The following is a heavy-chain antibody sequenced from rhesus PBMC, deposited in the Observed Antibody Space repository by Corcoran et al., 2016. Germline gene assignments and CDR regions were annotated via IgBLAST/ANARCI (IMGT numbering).Heavy chain of an antibody. V-gene: IGHV4-169*01. D-gene: IGHD1-44*01. CDR2: IYGSGSST. J-gene: IGHJ2*01. Sequence: QLQLQESGPGLVKPSETLSVTCAVSGCSIRSSYSSWIRPAPGKVLEWIGYIYGSGSSTNYNPSRKSRVTLSVDTAKNQLSLKLSSVTTADTAVYYCASGNWYFDLWGPGTPITISS. CDR3: ASGNWYFDL. CDR1: GCSIRSSY.